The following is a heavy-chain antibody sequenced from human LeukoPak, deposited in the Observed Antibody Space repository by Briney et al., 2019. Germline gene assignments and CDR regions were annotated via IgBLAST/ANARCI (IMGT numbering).Heavy chain of an antibody. CDR3: ARERGSEPSFDY. CDR1: GGSVSSGSYY. D-gene: IGHD1-14*01. Sequence: SETLSLTCTVSGGSVSSGSYYWSWIRQPPGKGLEWIGYIYYSGSTNYNPSLKSRVTISVDTSKNQFSLKLSSVTAADTAVYYCARERGSEPSFDYWGQGTLVTVSS. J-gene: IGHJ4*02. CDR2: IYYSGST. V-gene: IGHV4-61*01.